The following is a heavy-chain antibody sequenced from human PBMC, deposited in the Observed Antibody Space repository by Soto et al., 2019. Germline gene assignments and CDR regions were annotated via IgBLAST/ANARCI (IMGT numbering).Heavy chain of an antibody. V-gene: IGHV3-23*01. CDR1: GFTFSSYA. Sequence: PGGSLRLSCAASGFTFSSYAVSWVRQAPGKGLEWVSAISGSGGSTYYADSVKGRFTISRDNSKNTLYLQMNSLRAEDTAVYYCAKEFDIVVAHYYGMDVWGQGTTVTVSS. CDR2: ISGSGGST. J-gene: IGHJ6*02. CDR3: AKEFDIVVAHYYGMDV. D-gene: IGHD2-2*01.